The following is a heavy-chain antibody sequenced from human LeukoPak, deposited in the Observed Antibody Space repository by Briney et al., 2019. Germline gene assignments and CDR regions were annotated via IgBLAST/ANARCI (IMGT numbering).Heavy chain of an antibody. J-gene: IGHJ4*02. V-gene: IGHV3-53*01. D-gene: IGHD2-8*01. CDR2: IYSGGST. Sequence: GGSLRLSCAASGFTFSSYAVSWVRQAPGKGLEWFSVIYSGGSTYYADSVKGRFTISRDNSKNTLYLQMNSLRAEDSAVYYCARFSEWYFDYWGQGTLVTASS. CDR3: ARFSEWYFDY. CDR1: GFTFSSYA.